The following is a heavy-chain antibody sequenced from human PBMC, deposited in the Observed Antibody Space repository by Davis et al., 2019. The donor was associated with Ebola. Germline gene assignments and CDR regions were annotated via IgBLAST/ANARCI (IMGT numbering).Heavy chain of an antibody. CDR1: GYTFTGYD. Sequence: SVTVSCKASGYTFTGYDINWLRQATGQGLAWMGWINPNSGNTGYAQKFQGRVTMTRENSMSTAYMELSSLRSEDTAVYFCARGGVAYSDLDYWGQGTLVAVSS. J-gene: IGHJ4*02. CDR3: ARGGVAYSDLDY. CDR2: INPNSGNT. V-gene: IGHV1-8*01. D-gene: IGHD2-21*01.